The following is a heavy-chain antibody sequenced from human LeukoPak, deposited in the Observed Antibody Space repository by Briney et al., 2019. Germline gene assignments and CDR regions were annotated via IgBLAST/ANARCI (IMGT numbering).Heavy chain of an antibody. CDR3: ARDQGSIILGYFDY. V-gene: IGHV4-4*02. CDR2: IYYSGST. D-gene: IGHD1-14*01. J-gene: IGHJ4*02. CDR1: GGSISSSNW. Sequence: SETLSLTCAVSGGSISSSNWWSWVRQPPGKGLEWIGSIYYSGSTYYNPSLKSRVTISVDTSKNQFSLKLSSVTAADTAVYYCARDQGSIILGYFDYWGQGTLVTVSS.